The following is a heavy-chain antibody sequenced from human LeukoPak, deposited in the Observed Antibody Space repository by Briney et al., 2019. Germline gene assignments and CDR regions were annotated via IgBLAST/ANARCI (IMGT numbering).Heavy chain of an antibody. CDR1: GYSFTSYW. CDR2: IYPGDSDT. CDR3: ARRAYRVPFDP. V-gene: IGHV5-51*01. Sequence: GESLKIPCKGFGYSFTSYWIGWVRQVPGKGLEWMGIIYPGDSDTRYSPSFQGQVTISADKSISTAYLQWSSLKASDTAMYYCARRAYRVPFDPWGHGTLVTVSS. D-gene: IGHD1-26*01. J-gene: IGHJ5*02.